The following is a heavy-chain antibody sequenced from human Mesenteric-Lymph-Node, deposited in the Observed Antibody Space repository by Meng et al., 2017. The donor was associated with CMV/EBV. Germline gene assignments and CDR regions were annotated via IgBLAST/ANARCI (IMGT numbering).Heavy chain of an antibody. CDR1: GFAFRNYG. Sequence: GESLKISCGASGFAFRNYGMNWVRQAPGKGLEWVSSITSTGGATYYADSVKGRFTISRDNSKNTLYLQMNTVRAEDTAVYYCAKDSHGGNSGRYFDYWGQGALVTVSS. J-gene: IGHJ4*02. CDR3: AKDSHGGNSGRYFDY. D-gene: IGHD4-23*01. V-gene: IGHV3-23*01. CDR2: ITSTGGAT.